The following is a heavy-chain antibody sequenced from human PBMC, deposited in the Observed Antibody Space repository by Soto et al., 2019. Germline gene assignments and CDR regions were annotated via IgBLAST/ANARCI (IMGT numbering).Heavy chain of an antibody. J-gene: IGHJ6*02. D-gene: IGHD6-6*01. CDR3: AKGASSSATFRLRDANYGMDV. CDR2: ISGSGGST. V-gene: IGHV3-23*01. Sequence: PGGSLRLSCAASGFTFSSYAMSWVRQAPGKGLEWVSAISGSGGSTYYADSVKGRFTISRDNSKNTLYLQMNSLRAEDTAVYYCAKGASSSATFRLRDANYGMDVWGQGTTVTVSS. CDR1: GFTFSSYA.